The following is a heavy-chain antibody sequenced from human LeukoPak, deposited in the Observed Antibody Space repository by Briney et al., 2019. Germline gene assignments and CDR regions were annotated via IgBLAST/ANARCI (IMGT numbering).Heavy chain of an antibody. CDR1: GFTFSSHA. V-gene: IGHV3-23*01. CDR3: AKTPGGAAGNRVFDH. Sequence: GGSLRLSCAASGFTFSSHAMSWVRQAPGKGLEWVSAISASGDGIYYTDSVKGRFTMSRDNSKDTLYLQMNTLRADDTAVYYCAKTPGGAAGNRVFDHWGQGALVTVSS. CDR2: ISASGDGI. D-gene: IGHD6-13*01. J-gene: IGHJ4*02.